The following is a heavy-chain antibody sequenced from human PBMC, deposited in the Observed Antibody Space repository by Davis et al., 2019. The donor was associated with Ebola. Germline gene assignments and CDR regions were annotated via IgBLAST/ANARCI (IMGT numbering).Heavy chain of an antibody. J-gene: IGHJ4*02. CDR1: GFTFSNYW. CDR3: TRVTGYDKPIEY. CDR2: INSDGSSS. Sequence: GESLKISCAASGFTFSNYWMHWVRQTPGKGLTWVSRINSDGSSSTREYADSVKGRFTISRDNDKNTLYLQMNSLRAEDTGIYYCTRVTGYDKPIEYWGQGTLVTVSS. D-gene: IGHD5-12*01. V-gene: IGHV3-74*03.